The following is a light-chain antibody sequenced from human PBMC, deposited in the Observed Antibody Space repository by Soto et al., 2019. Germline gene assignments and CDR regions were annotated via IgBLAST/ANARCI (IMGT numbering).Light chain of an antibody. J-gene: IGKJ1*01. CDR1: QSVSSIY. Sequence: EIVLTQSPGTLSLSPGERATLSCRASQSVSSIYLAWYQQKPGQAPRLLIYGASSRATGIPDRFSGSGSGTDFTLTISRLEPDDFAVYYSPQYGSSRWTFGLGTQVDIK. CDR2: GAS. CDR3: PQYGSSRWT. V-gene: IGKV3-20*01.